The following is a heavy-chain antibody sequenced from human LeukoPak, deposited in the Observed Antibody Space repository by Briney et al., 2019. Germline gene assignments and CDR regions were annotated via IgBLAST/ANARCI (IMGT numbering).Heavy chain of an antibody. D-gene: IGHD1-26*01. CDR2: IYHSGST. J-gene: IGHJ4*02. V-gene: IGHV4-30-2*01. CDR1: GGSISSGGYY. CDR3: ARDSRTARDSRTAVVGRGDY. Sequence: SETLSLTCTVSGGSISSGGYYWSWIRQPTGKGLEWIGYIYHSGSTYYNPSLKSRVTISVDRSKNQFSLKLSSVTAADTAVYYCARDSRTARDSRTAVVGRGDYWGQGTLVTVSS.